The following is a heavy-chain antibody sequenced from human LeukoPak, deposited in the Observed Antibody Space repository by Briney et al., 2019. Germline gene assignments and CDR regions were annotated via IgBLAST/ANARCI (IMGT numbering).Heavy chain of an antibody. CDR2: INPNSGGT. V-gene: IGHV1-2*02. CDR1: GYIFTGYY. Sequence: ASVKVSCKASGYIFTGYYIHWVRQAPGQGLEWMGWINPNSGGTNYAQKFQGRVTMTRDTSISTAYMELSRLRSDDTAVYYCARVLPYYFDYWGQGTLVTVSS. J-gene: IGHJ4*02. CDR3: ARVLPYYFDY.